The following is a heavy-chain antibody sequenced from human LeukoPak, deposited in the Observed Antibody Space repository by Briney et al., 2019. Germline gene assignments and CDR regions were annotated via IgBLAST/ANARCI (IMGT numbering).Heavy chain of an antibody. CDR2: INSDGSST. Sequence: GGSLRLSCAASGFTFSSYWMHWVRQAPGKGLVWVSRINSDGSSTSYADSVKGRFTISRDNAKNTLYLQMNSLRAEDTAVYYCAKDMYSRIGYYFDYWGQGTLVTVSS. J-gene: IGHJ4*02. CDR3: AKDMYSRIGYYFDY. CDR1: GFTFSSYW. D-gene: IGHD6-13*01. V-gene: IGHV3-74*01.